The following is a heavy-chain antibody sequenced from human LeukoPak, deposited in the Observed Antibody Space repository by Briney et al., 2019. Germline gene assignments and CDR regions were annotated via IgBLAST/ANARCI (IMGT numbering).Heavy chain of an antibody. CDR3: ARDVHYYYGMDV. CDR1: GYTFTAYF. Sequence: GASVKVSCRASGYTFTAYFIYWVRQAPGQGLEWMGIINPSGGSTSYAQKFQGRVTMTRDTSTSTVYMELSSLRSEDTAVYYCARDVHYYYGMDVWGQGTTVTVSS. J-gene: IGHJ6*02. D-gene: IGHD6-6*01. CDR2: INPSGGST. V-gene: IGHV1-46*01.